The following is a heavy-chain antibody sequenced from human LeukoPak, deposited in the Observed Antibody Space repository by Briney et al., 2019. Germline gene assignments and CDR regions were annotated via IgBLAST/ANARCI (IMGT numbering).Heavy chain of an antibody. Sequence: SETLSLTCTVSGGSISSYYWSWIRQPPGKGLEWIGEINHSGSTNYNPSLKSRVTISVDTSKNQFSLKLSSVTAADTAVYYCARVSTGYSYGYAFDYWGQGTLVTVSS. CDR2: INHSGST. CDR3: ARVSTGYSYGYAFDY. J-gene: IGHJ4*02. CDR1: GGSISSYY. D-gene: IGHD5-18*01. V-gene: IGHV4-34*01.